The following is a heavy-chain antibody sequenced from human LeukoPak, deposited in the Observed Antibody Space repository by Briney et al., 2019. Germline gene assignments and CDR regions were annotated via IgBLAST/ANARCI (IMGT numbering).Heavy chain of an antibody. J-gene: IGHJ4*02. D-gene: IGHD2-2*01. V-gene: IGHV4-34*01. CDR3: ARGWDIVVVPAALFDY. Sequence: PSETLSLTCAVYGGSFSGYYWSWIRQPPGKGLEWLGEINHSGSTNYNPSLKSRVTISVDTSKNQFSLKLSSVTAADTAVYYCARGWDIVVVPAALFDYWGQGTLVTVSS. CDR1: GGSFSGYY. CDR2: INHSGST.